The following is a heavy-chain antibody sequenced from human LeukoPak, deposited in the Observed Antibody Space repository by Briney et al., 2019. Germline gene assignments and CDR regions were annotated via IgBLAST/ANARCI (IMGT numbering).Heavy chain of an antibody. D-gene: IGHD3-22*01. CDR2: INSSGDNT. Sequence: GGSLRLSCAASEFTFSTYAMSWVRQALGKGLEWISAINSSGDNTYYADSVKGRFTISRDNSKNALFLRMNSLRAEDTAVFYCAKQATYYYDSSGYYLDYWGQGTLVTVSS. CDR1: EFTFSTYA. CDR3: AKQATYYYDSSGYYLDY. J-gene: IGHJ4*02. V-gene: IGHV3-23*01.